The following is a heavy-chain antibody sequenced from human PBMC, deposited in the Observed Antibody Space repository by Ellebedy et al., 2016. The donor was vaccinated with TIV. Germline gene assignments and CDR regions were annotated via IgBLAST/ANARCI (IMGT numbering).Heavy chain of an antibody. D-gene: IGHD1-7*01. CDR1: GFSFSSYW. J-gene: IGHJ6*02. V-gene: IGHV3-7*03. CDR2: INQDGGQK. CDR3: ARVSGIIGTFRMDV. Sequence: PGGSLRLSCTATGFSFSSYWMSWVRQAPGKGLEWVANINQDGGQKYYGGSVRGRFTISRDNAKNSQYLEKDSLRADDTAVYYCARVSGIIGTFRMDVWGQGTTVTVSS.